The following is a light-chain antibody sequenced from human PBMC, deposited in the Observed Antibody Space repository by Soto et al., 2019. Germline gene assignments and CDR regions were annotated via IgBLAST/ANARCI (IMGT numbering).Light chain of an antibody. CDR3: QSYDSSLSEVI. Sequence: QSVLTQPPSVSGAPGQRVTISCTGSSSNIGAGYHVHWYQQLPGTAPKLLIYSNTNRPSGVPDRFSGSKSGTSASLAITGLQAEDEADYYCQSYDSSLSEVIFGGGTKLTVL. CDR1: SSNIGAGYH. V-gene: IGLV1-40*01. CDR2: SNT. J-gene: IGLJ2*01.